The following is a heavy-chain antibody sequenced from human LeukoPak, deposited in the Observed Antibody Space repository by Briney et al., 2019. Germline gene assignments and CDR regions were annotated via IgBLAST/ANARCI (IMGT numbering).Heavy chain of an antibody. Sequence: SETLSLTCTVSGASIDNYYWDWIRQSPGKGLEWIACISNSGSTKYNPSLTDRVTMSVDRSKNQVSLRLRSVTAAGTGVYYCTKGYYEPFDKWGQGALVTVSS. CDR2: ISNSGST. CDR3: TKGYYEPFDK. CDR1: GASIDNYY. J-gene: IGHJ4*02. V-gene: IGHV4-59*13. D-gene: IGHD3-22*01.